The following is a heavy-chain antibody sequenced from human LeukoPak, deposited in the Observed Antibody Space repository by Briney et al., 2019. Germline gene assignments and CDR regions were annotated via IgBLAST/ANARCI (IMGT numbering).Heavy chain of an antibody. CDR2: IYSGGST. V-gene: IGHV3-66*01. CDR1: GFTFSDYY. CDR3: AGPMGPAAIFGFDY. D-gene: IGHD2-2*01. Sequence: GGSLRLSCAASGFTFSDYYMSWIRQAPGKGLEWVSVIYSGGSTYYADSVKGRFTISRDNSKNTLYLQMNSLRAEDTAVYYCAGPMGPAAIFGFDYWGQGTLVTVSS. J-gene: IGHJ4*02.